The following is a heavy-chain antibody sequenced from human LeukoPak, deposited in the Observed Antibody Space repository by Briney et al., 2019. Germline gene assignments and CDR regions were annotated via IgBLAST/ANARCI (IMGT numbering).Heavy chain of an antibody. J-gene: IGHJ4*02. V-gene: IGHV3-21*01. CDR1: GFTFSSYS. Sequence: GGSLRLSCAASGFTFSSYSMNWVRQAPGKGLEWVSSISSSSSYIYYADSVKGRFTISRDNAKYSLYLQMNSLRAEDTAVYYCARDAVLIGLDYWGQGTLVTVSS. CDR2: ISSSSSYI. CDR3: ARDAVLIGLDY.